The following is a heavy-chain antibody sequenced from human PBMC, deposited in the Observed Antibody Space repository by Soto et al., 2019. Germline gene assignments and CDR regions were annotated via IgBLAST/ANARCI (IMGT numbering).Heavy chain of an antibody. Sequence: GGSLRLSCAASGLTFRNAWMSWVRQAPGKGLEWVGRVKSKTDGGTTDYAAPVKGRFTISRDDSRNTVHLQMNSLKTEDTGVYYCITIAGSYIGEPFDHWGLGTLVTVSS. V-gene: IGHV3-15*01. CDR2: VKSKTDGGTT. CDR1: GLTFRNAW. J-gene: IGHJ4*02. D-gene: IGHD1-26*01. CDR3: ITIAGSYIGEPFDH.